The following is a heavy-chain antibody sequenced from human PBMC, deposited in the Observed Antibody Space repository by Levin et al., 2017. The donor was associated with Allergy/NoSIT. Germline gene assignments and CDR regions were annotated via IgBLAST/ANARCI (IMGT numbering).Heavy chain of an antibody. CDR2: ILPHDSDV. Sequence: GESLKISCKGSGYTFPTYWIAWVRQMPGKGLEWMGSILPHDSDVKYSPSFQGQVTFSADKSTSTAYLQWSSLKASDSAIYFCARPPTALYPQEHFHLWGQGTLVTVSS. J-gene: IGHJ1*01. D-gene: IGHD1/OR15-1a*01. CDR3: ARPPTALYPQEHFHL. V-gene: IGHV5-51*01. CDR1: GYTFPTYW.